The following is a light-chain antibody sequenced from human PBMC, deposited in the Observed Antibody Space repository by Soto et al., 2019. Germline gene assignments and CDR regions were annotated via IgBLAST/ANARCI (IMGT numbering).Light chain of an antibody. V-gene: IGKV3-15*01. Sequence: EVVLTQSPATLSLSPGESATLSCRASQSVNVNLAWHQQKPGQDPRLLIYGASTRAAGVPARFTGSGSGTEFTLTFSSRQSDDFAVYYCQQYNHWPPYTFGQGTKLEIK. CDR3: QQYNHWPPYT. CDR1: QSVNVN. J-gene: IGKJ2*01. CDR2: GAS.